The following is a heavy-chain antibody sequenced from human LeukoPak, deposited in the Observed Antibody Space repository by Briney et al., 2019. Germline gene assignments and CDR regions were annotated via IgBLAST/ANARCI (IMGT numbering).Heavy chain of an antibody. CDR1: VVSLSGDD. CDR3: ARARPYIMITFGGVMIGDAFDI. J-gene: IGHJ3*02. V-gene: IGHV4-34*01. Sequence: TPLRTWGVCVVSLSGDDWSWIRKPPRNRLEWIGEINHSGSTNYNPSLKSRVTISVDTSKNQFSLKLSSVTAADTVVYYCARARPYIMITFGGVMIGDAFDIWGQGTMVTVSS. CDR2: INHSGST. D-gene: IGHD3-16*01.